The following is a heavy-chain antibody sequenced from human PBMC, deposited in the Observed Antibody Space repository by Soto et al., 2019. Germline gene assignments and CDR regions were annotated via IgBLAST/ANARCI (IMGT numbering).Heavy chain of an antibody. V-gene: IGHV4-30-4*01. CDR1: GGSISSGDYY. D-gene: IGHD6-19*01. CDR2: IYYSGST. CDR3: ARVIQALAVAGTGGFDWFDP. J-gene: IGHJ5*02. Sequence: SETLSLTCTVSGGSISSGDYYWSWIRQPPGKCLEWIGYIYYSGSTYYNPSLKSRVTISVDTSKNQFSLKLSSVTAADTAVYYCARVIQALAVAGTGGFDWFDPWGQGTLVTVSS.